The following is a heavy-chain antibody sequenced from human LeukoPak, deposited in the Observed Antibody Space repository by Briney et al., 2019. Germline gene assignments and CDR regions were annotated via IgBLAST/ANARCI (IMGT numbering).Heavy chain of an antibody. J-gene: IGHJ4*02. D-gene: IGHD1-14*01. CDR1: GLTFSTSG. CDR3: ATETNGRHYDY. Sequence: GGSLRLSCTASGLTFSTSGFNWVRQAPGKGLEWVASIGPTGSDRYHADSIKGRFTISRANANNFLYLQMNSLRAEDTAVYYCATETNGRHYDYWGQGTLLTVSS. V-gene: IGHV3-21*06. CDR2: IGPTGSDR.